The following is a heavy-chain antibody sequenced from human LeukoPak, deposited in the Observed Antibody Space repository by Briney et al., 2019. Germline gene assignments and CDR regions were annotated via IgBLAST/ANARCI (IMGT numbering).Heavy chain of an antibody. CDR3: ARGMGYSYGYQYWFDP. Sequence: SETLSLTCTVSGGSISSGSYYWSWIRQPAGKGLEWIGRIYTSGSTNYNPSLKSRVTISVDTSKNQFSLKLTSVTVADTAVYYCARGMGYSYGYQYWFDPWGQGTLVTVSS. D-gene: IGHD5-18*01. V-gene: IGHV4-61*02. CDR1: GGSISSGSYY. CDR2: IYTSGST. J-gene: IGHJ5*02.